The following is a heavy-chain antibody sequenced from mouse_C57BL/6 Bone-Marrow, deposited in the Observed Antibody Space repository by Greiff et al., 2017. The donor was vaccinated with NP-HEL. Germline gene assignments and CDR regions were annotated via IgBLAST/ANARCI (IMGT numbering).Heavy chain of an antibody. CDR2: IDPSDSST. Sequence: VQLQQSGAELVMPGASVKLSCKASGYTFTSYWMHWVKQRPGQGLEWIGEIDPSDSSTNYNQKFKGKSTLTVDKSSSTAYMQLSSLTSEDSAVYYCATIYYDYDGGAWFAYWGQGTLVTVSA. CDR1: GYTFTSYW. J-gene: IGHJ3*01. V-gene: IGHV1-69*01. CDR3: ATIYYDYDGGAWFAY. D-gene: IGHD2-4*01.